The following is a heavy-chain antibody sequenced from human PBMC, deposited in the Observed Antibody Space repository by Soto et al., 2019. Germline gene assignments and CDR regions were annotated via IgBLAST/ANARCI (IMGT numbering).Heavy chain of an antibody. Sequence: PGGSLRLSCEVSGFSVTANYMSWVRQAPGKGLEWVSVIYSGGSTYYIDSVKGRFSISRDISKNTLYLQMNSLRAEDTAVYYCHGYGYWGQGTLVTVPQ. D-gene: IGHD5-12*01. J-gene: IGHJ4*02. CDR3: HGYGY. V-gene: IGHV3-53*01. CDR2: IYSGGST. CDR1: GFSVTANY.